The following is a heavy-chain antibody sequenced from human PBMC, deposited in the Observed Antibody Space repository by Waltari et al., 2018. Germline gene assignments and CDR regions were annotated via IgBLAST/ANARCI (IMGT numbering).Heavy chain of an antibody. CDR3: ARDIEKRNWFDP. Sequence: QVQLQQWGAGLLKPSETLSLTCAVYGGSFSGYYWSWTRQPPGKGLEWIGEINHSGSTNYNPSLKSRVTISVDTSKNQFSLKLSSVTAADTAVYYCARDIEKRNWFDPWGQGTLVTVSS. V-gene: IGHV4-34*01. CDR2: INHSGST. CDR1: GGSFSGYY. J-gene: IGHJ5*02.